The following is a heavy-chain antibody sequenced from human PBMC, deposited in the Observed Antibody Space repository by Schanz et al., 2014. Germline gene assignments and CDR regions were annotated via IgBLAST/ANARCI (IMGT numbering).Heavy chain of an antibody. Sequence: EVQLVESGGGWVQPGGSLRLSCAASGFTFSDYSMNWVRQAPGKGPEWVSGISGSGASTYYADSVKGRFTISRDNSNKTVDLQMNSLRAEDTAVYYCAKGRFGELSAFDIWGQGTMVTVSS. J-gene: IGHJ3*02. CDR3: AKGRFGELSAFDI. V-gene: IGHV3-23*04. CDR1: GFTFSDYS. D-gene: IGHD3-10*01. CDR2: ISGSGAST.